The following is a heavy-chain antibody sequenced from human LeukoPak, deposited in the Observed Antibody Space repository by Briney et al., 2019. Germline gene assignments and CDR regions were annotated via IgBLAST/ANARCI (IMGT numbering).Heavy chain of an antibody. CDR1: GFTFSAHW. Sequence: GGSLRLSCAASGFTFSAHWMHWVRQAPGKGLAWVSRISGDGTTTAYADSVKGRLTISRDNSKNTLYLQMNSLRAEDTAVYYCAKNSLVGAINYYYYGMDVWGQGTTVTVSS. D-gene: IGHD1-26*01. CDR2: ISGDGTTT. J-gene: IGHJ6*02. V-gene: IGHV3-74*01. CDR3: AKNSLVGAINYYYYGMDV.